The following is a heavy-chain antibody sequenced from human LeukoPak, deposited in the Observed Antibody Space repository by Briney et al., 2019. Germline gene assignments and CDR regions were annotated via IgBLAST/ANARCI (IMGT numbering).Heavy chain of an antibody. CDR2: INKDGGEK. D-gene: IGHD1-26*01. CDR1: GFTFSSYW. Sequence: GGSLRLSRAASGFTFSSYWMSWVRQAPGKGLEWVANINKDGGEKYYVDSVKGRFTISRDNAKNSLYLQMNSLRADDTAVYYCVKDSPPRYSGSPPAYWGQGTLVTVSS. V-gene: IGHV3-7*03. CDR3: VKDSPPRYSGSPPAY. J-gene: IGHJ4*02.